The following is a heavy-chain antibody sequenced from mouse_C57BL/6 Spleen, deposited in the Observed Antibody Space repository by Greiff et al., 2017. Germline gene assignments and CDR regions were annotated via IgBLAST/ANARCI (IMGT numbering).Heavy chain of an antibody. V-gene: IGHV3-6*01. J-gene: IGHJ1*03. D-gene: IGHD1-1*01. CDR1: GYSITSGYY. CDR2: ISYDGSN. CDR3: ARAITTVVERYFDV. Sequence: ESGPGLVKPSQSLSLTCSVTGYSITSGYYWNWIRQFPGNKLEWMGYISYDGSNNYNPSLKNRISITRDTSKNQFFLKLNSVTTEDTATCYCARAITTVVERYFDVWGTGTTVTVSS.